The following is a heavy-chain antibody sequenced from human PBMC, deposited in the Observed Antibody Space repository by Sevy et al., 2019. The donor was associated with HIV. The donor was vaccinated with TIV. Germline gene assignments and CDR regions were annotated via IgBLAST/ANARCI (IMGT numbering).Heavy chain of an antibody. CDR1: GFTFHTYW. V-gene: IGHV3-7*01. CDR3: SRRYFDV. Sequence: GGSLRLSCAASGFTFHTYWMQWVRQAPGKGLEWVAIIRQDGNDIYYADSVKGRFTISRDNAMQSLYLEMNNLRVEDSGIYYCSRRYFDVWGQGTLVTVSS. J-gene: IGHJ4*02. CDR2: IRQDGNDI.